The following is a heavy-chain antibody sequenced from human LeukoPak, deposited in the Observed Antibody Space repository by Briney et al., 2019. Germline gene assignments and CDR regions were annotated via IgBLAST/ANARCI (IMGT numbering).Heavy chain of an antibody. CDR2: INPNSGGT. J-gene: IGHJ4*02. V-gene: IGHV1-2*02. Sequence: GASVKVSCKASGYTFTGYYMHWVRQAPGQVLEWMGWINPNSGGTNYAQKFQGRVTMTRDTSISTAYMELSRLRSDDTAVYYCARDPYYDFWSGQTDYWGQGTLVAVSS. D-gene: IGHD3-3*01. CDR3: ARDPYYDFWSGQTDY. CDR1: GYTFTGYY.